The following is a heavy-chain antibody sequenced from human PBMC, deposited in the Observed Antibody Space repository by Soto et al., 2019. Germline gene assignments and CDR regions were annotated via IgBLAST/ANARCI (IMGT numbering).Heavy chain of an antibody. J-gene: IGHJ4*02. CDR1: GFSLSTSGVG. CDR2: ISGDDHK. CDR3: AHCFYAILTGYSSGVNFDY. V-gene: IGHV2-5*02. D-gene: IGHD3-9*01. Sequence: QITLKESGPTLVKPTQTLTLTCTFSGFSLSTSGVGVGWIRQPPGKALEWLALISGDDHKRYSPSLKNRLTITKDTSKNQVVLTMTNMEPVDTATYYCAHCFYAILTGYSSGVNFDYWGLGTLVTVSS.